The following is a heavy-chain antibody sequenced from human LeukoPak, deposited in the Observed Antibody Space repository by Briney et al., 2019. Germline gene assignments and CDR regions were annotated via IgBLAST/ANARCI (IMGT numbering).Heavy chain of an antibody. CDR2: ISSSSDTI. J-gene: IGHJ4*02. Sequence: GGSLRLFCTASGFTFSSHSMNWARQAPGKGLESVSSISSSSDTIYYADSVKGRFTISRDNAKNSLYLQMDSLRDEDASVYYCARSGYNTFDYWGQGGMPGVSS. D-gene: IGHD5-24*01. V-gene: IGHV3-48*02. CDR3: ARSGYNTFDY. CDR1: GFTFSSHS.